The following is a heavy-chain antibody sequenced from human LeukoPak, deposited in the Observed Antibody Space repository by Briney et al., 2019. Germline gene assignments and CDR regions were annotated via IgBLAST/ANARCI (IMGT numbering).Heavy chain of an antibody. J-gene: IGHJ1*01. D-gene: IGHD2-15*01. Sequence: HPGGSLRXSXAASGFTFSSYAMSWVRQAPGKGLEWVSAISGSGGSTYYADSVKGRFTISRDNSKNTLYLQMNSLRAEDTAVYYCAKDKSCSGGSCYHPEYFQHWGQGTLVTVSS. CDR2: ISGSGGST. CDR1: GFTFSSYA. V-gene: IGHV3-23*01. CDR3: AKDKSCSGGSCYHPEYFQH.